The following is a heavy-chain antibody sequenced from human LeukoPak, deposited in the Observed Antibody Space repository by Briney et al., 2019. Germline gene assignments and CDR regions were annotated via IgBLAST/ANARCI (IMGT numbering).Heavy chain of an antibody. CDR2: ISYDGSNK. J-gene: IGHJ4*02. D-gene: IGHD3-22*01. CDR3: ARDLPDYYDSKAMGYFDY. Sequence: PGGSLRLSCAASGFTFSSYAMHWVRQAPGKGLEWVAVISYDGSNKYYADSVKGRFTISRDNSKNSLYLQMNSLRAEDTAVYYCARDLPDYYDSKAMGYFDYWGQGTLVTVSS. CDR1: GFTFSSYA. V-gene: IGHV3-30*04.